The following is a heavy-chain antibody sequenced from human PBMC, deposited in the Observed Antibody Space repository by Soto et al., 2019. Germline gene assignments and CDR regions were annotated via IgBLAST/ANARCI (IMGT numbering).Heavy chain of an antibody. D-gene: IGHD6-19*01. V-gene: IGHV3-33*01. CDR2: IWYDGSNE. J-gene: IGHJ6*02. Sequence: GSLRLSCAASGFTFSNYGMHWVRQAPGKGLEWVAVIWYDGSNEYYADSVKGRFTISRDNSKNTLYLQMNSLRAEDTAVYYCARDDIPGRAVAIYGMDVWGQGTTVTVSS. CDR1: GFTFSNYG. CDR3: ARDDIPGRAVAIYGMDV.